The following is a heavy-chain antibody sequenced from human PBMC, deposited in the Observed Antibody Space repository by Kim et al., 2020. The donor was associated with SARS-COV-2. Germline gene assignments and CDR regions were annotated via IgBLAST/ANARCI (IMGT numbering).Heavy chain of an antibody. V-gene: IGHV1-24*01. D-gene: IGHD2-2*01. CDR3: ATGSSYQLPQAVSYYYYYGMDV. J-gene: IGHJ6*02. CDR2: FDPEDGET. CDR1: GYTLTELS. Sequence: ASVKVSSKVSGYTLTELSMHWVRQAPGKGLEWMGGFDPEDGETIYAQKFQGRVTMTEDTSTDTAYMELSSLRSEDTAVYYCATGSSYQLPQAVSYYYYYGMDVWGQGTTVTVSS.